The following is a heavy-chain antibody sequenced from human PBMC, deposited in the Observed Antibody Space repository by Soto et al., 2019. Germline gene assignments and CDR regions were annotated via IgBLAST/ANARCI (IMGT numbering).Heavy chain of an antibody. V-gene: IGHV3-23*01. CDR1: GFTFSSHA. D-gene: IGHD6-19*01. CDR2: ISITGTNT. J-gene: IGHJ4*02. Sequence: GGSLRLSCGASGFTFSSHAMTWVRQAPGKGLEWVSAISITGTNTYYADYVKGRFTISRDNSKNTLYLQMNSLRAEDTAVYYCAKPLAVDFDYWGQGTLVTVSS. CDR3: AKPLAVDFDY.